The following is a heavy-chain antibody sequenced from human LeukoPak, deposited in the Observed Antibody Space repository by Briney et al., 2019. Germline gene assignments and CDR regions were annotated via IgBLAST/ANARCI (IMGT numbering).Heavy chain of an antibody. CDR3: ARDSESNYGFDY. V-gene: IGHV4-59*01. CDR2: IYYSGST. Sequence: SETLSLTCTVSGGSISSYYWSWIRQAPGKGLEWIGDIYYSGSTNYNPSLKSRVTISVGTSKNQFSLKLNSLTAADTAVYYCARDSESNYGFDYWGQGTLVTVSS. J-gene: IGHJ4*02. CDR1: GGSISSYY. D-gene: IGHD3-10*01.